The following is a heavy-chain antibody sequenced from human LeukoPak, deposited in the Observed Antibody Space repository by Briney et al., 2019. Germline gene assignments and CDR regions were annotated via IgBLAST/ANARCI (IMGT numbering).Heavy chain of an antibody. Sequence: SVKVSCKASGGTFSSYAISWVRQAPGQGLEWMGGIIPIFGTANYAQKFQGRVTITADESTSTAYMELSSLRSEDTAVYYCARERNLEIAVAGTIFDYWGQGTLVTVSS. D-gene: IGHD6-19*01. V-gene: IGHV1-69*13. CDR3: ARERNLEIAVAGTIFDY. CDR1: GGTFSSYA. J-gene: IGHJ4*02. CDR2: IIPIFGTA.